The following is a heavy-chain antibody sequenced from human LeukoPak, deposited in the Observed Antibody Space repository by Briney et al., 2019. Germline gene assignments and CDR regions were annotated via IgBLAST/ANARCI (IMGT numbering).Heavy chain of an antibody. CDR3: ARLTMVRGVHFDY. Sequence: KVGESLKISCKGSGYSFSTYWIGWMRQMPGKGLEWMGIIYPGDSDTRYSPSFQGQVTISADKSISTAYLQWSSLKASDTAMYYCARLTMVRGVHFDYWGQGTLVTVSS. V-gene: IGHV5-51*01. CDR2: IYPGDSDT. J-gene: IGHJ4*02. D-gene: IGHD3-10*01. CDR1: GYSFSTYW.